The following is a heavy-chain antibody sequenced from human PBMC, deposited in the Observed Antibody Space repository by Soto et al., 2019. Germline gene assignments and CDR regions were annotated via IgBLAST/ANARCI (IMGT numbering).Heavy chain of an antibody. V-gene: IGHV1-46*02. CDR3: ARISCKGGSCYFDFDH. J-gene: IGHJ4*02. CDR2: INPSGEHT. Sequence: QVQLVQSGAEVKQPGTSVKVSCQASGYSFKDHYMHWVRQAPGRGLEWVGIINPSGEHTNYAQQFRGRVAMTRATSTSTAYMELRSLRSEDTAVYFCARISCKGGSCYFDFDHWGQGTLVTVSS. D-gene: IGHD2-15*01. CDR1: GYSFKDHY.